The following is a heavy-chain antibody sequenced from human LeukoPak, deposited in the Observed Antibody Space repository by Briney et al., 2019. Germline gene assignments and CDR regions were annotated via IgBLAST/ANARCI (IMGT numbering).Heavy chain of an antibody. V-gene: IGHV3-21*01. J-gene: IGHJ6*03. CDR2: ITPSSNYI. CDR3: ARDGSGWYTGYYYYMDV. CDR1: GFTFNSYS. D-gene: IGHD6-19*01. Sequence: PGGSLRLSCVASGFTFNSYSMNWVRQAPGRDLEWVSSITPSSNYIYYADSVKGRFTISRDNAKNSLYLQMNSLRAEDTAVYYCARDGSGWYTGYYYYMDVWGKGTTVAVSS.